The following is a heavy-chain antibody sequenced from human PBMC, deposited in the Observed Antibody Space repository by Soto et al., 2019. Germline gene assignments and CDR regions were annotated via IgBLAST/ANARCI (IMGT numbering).Heavy chain of an antibody. J-gene: IGHJ5*02. V-gene: IGHV3-21*01. Sequence: EVHLVGSGGGLVKPGGSLRLTCAGSGFSFSDYTMNWVRQAPGKGLEWVSSISRGSDYIFYADTVKGRFTISRDNARNSLYLQMRSLRAEDTAVYYCAKDSGCVNNACAYDPWGQGTLVSVSS. CDR3: AKDSGCVNNACAYDP. D-gene: IGHD1-20*01. CDR2: ISRGSDYI. CDR1: GFSFSDYT.